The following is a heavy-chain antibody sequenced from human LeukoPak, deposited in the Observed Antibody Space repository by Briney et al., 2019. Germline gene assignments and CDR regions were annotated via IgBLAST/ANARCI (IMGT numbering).Heavy chain of an antibody. V-gene: IGHV3-30*18. Sequence: PGGSLRLSCVASGFTFSSYGMHWVRQAPGKGLEWVAVISYDGSYKYYADSVKGRFTISRDNSKNTLYLQMNSLRAEDTAVYYCAKFSRLSGYDRPPWHWGQGTLVTVSS. D-gene: IGHD5-12*01. CDR1: GFTFSSYG. J-gene: IGHJ4*02. CDR3: AKFSRLSGYDRPPWH. CDR2: ISYDGSYK.